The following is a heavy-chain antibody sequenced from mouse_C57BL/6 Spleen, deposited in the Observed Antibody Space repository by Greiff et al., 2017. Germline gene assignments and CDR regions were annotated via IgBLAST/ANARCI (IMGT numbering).Heavy chain of an antibody. CDR3: ARGDCDGWFAD. Sequence: QVQLQQPGTELVKPGASVKLSCKASGYTFTGYWMHWVKQRHGQGLEWIGNINPSNGGTNYNEKFKSKATLTVNKSSSTAYMQLSSLTSEDSAVYYGARGDCDGWFADWGKGTLVTVSA. J-gene: IGHJ3*01. CDR2: INPSNGGT. V-gene: IGHV1-53*01. CDR1: GYTFTGYW.